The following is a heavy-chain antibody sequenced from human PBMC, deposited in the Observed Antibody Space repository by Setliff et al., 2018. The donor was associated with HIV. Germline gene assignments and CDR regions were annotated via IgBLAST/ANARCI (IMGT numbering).Heavy chain of an antibody. Sequence: PGGSLRLSCAVSGFTFSTYAMSWVRQAPGKGLEWVSTISAGGGSTYYADSVKGRFTISRDNSKNTLHLQMNSLRAEDTALYYCAKDMEYDTSVYYHWYFDLWGRGALVTVSS. CDR2: ISAGGGST. CDR3: AKDMEYDTSVYYHWYFDL. J-gene: IGHJ2*01. V-gene: IGHV3-23*01. CDR1: GFTFSTYA. D-gene: IGHD3-22*01.